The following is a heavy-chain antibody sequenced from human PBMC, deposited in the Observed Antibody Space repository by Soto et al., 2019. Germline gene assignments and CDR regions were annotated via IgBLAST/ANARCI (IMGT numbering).Heavy chain of an antibody. CDR1: GGSFSGYY. CDR3: ARSYSSSSPLGFDP. V-gene: IGHV4-34*01. D-gene: IGHD6-6*01. CDR2: INHSGIT. Sequence: SETLSLTCAVYGGSFSGYYWSWIRQHPGKGLEWIGEINHSGITNYNPSLKSRVTISVDTSKNQFSLKLSSVTAADTAVYYCARSYSSSSPLGFDPWGQGTLVTVSS. J-gene: IGHJ5*02.